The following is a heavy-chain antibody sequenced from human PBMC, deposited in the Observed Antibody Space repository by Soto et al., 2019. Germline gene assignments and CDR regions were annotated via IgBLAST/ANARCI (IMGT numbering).Heavy chain of an antibody. Sequence: GGSLRLSCAASGFTFSSYGMHWVRQAPGKGLEWVAVIRYDGSNKYYADSVKGRFTISRDNSKKTLYLQINSLRAEDTAVYFCARVPAAAGNYYYYGMDVWGQGTTVTVS. CDR3: ARVPAAAGNYYYYGMDV. D-gene: IGHD6-13*01. J-gene: IGHJ6*02. CDR2: IRYDGSNK. V-gene: IGHV3-33*01. CDR1: GFTFSSYG.